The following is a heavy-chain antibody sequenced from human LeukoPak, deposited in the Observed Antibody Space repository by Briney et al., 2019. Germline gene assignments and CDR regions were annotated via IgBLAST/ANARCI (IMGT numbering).Heavy chain of an antibody. D-gene: IGHD3-3*01. CDR2: ISHGVSS. CDR1: LESISAYY. CDR3: TAHDFWSGYRIVSE. J-gene: IGHJ4*02. V-gene: IGHV4-34*03. Sequence: PSETLSVTSALSLESISAYYWSWIRQPPGKGLEWSGQISHGVSSNYNPSLKSRITIPIATPNNQISLKLTSVTAAYTALYYFTAHDFWSGYRIVSEWGQGTLVTVSS.